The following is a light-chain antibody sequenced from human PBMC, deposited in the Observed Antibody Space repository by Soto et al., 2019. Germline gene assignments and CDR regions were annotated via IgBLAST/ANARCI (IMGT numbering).Light chain of an antibody. V-gene: IGKV1-5*01. Sequence: DIQMTQSPSTLSASVGDRVTITCRASQSISKWLAWYQQKLGKAPKLLIYGASSLESGVPSRFRGSGSGTEFTLTISSLQADDFENYYCQQYNSYDMWSCGQGTTVDLK. CDR3: QQYNSYDMWS. CDR1: QSISKW. CDR2: GAS. J-gene: IGKJ1*01.